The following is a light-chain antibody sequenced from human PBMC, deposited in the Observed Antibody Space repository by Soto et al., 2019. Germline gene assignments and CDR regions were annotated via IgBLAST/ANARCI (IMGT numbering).Light chain of an antibody. CDR3: QQRSDWPPIT. Sequence: EIVFTLSPCTLSLSPGERATLSCRASQSVSSSYLAWYQQKPGQAPRLLIYGASSRATGIPDRFSASGSGTEFTLTISSLESGDSAIYYCQQRSDWPPITFGQGTRLEIK. J-gene: IGKJ5*01. CDR1: QSVSSSY. V-gene: IGKV3D-20*02. CDR2: GAS.